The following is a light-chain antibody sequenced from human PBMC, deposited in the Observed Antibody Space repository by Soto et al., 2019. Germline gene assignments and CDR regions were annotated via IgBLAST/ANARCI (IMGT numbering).Light chain of an antibody. J-gene: IGLJ1*01. V-gene: IGLV2-23*02. CDR3: CSYAGSSTFAYV. CDR1: SSDVGSYNL. Sequence: QSALTQPASVSGSPGQSITISCTGTSSDVGSYNLVSWYQQHPGKAPKLMIYEVSKRPSGVSNRFSGSKSGNTASLTISGLQAEDEADYYCCSYAGSSTFAYVLGTGTKVTAL. CDR2: EVS.